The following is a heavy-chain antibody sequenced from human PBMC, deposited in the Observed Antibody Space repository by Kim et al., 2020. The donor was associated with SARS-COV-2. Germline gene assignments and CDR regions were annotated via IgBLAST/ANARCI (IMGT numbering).Heavy chain of an antibody. CDR3: ARVSELRSLGTYYFDY. D-gene: IGHD1-26*01. V-gene: IGHV3-74*01. Sequence: SVKGRFTISRDNAKNTLYLQMNSLRAEDTAVYYCARVSELRSLGTYYFDYWGQGTLVTVSS. J-gene: IGHJ4*02.